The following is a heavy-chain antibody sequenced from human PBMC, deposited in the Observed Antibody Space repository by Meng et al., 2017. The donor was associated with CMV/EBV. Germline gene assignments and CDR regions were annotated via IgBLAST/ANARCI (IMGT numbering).Heavy chain of an antibody. D-gene: IGHD3-22*01. J-gene: IGHJ5*02. CDR1: GFTFSSYS. CDR3: AGPQPAYYDSSAPKS. V-gene: IGHV3-21*01. Sequence: GESLKISCAASGFTFSSYSMNWVRQAPGKGLEWVSSINSSSSYIYYADSVKGRFTISRDNAKNSLYLQINSLRAEDTAVYYCAGPQPAYYDSSAPKSWGQGTLVTVSS. CDR2: INSSSSYI.